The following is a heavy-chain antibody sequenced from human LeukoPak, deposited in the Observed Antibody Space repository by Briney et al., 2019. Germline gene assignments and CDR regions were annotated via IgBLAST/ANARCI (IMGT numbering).Heavy chain of an antibody. D-gene: IGHD6-13*01. Sequence: TSVTVSCTASGGTFSSYAISWVRQAPGQGLEWVGRIIPILGIANYAQKFQGRVTITADKSTSTAYMELSSLRSEDTAVYYCARQTGYSSSWYGPRYFDYWGQGTLVTVSS. V-gene: IGHV1-69*04. CDR2: IIPILGIA. CDR1: GGTFSSYA. CDR3: ARQTGYSSSWYGPRYFDY. J-gene: IGHJ4*02.